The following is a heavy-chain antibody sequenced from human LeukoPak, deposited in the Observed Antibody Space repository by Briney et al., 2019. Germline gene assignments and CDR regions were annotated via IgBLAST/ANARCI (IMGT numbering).Heavy chain of an antibody. D-gene: IGHD2/OR15-2a*01. J-gene: IGHJ1*01. V-gene: IGHV3-15*01. Sequence: GGSLRLSCAASGFTFRSFAMKWVRQAPGKGLEWLGRIKGRGQGRATDYAAPVRGRFIISTDESTRTLYLQMNSLKTEDTAVYYCTTVTNFYLGGQGTLVTVSS. CDR1: GFTFRSFA. CDR2: IKGRGQGRAT. CDR3: TTVTNFYL.